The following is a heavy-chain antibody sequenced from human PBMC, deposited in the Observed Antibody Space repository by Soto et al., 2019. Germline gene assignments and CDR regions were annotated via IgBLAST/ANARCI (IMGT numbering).Heavy chain of an antibody. CDR3: AKVEVPESSSWHPFDP. Sequence: PSETLSLTCAVSGGSISSGGYSWSWIRQPPGKGLEWIGYIYHSGSTYYNPSLKSRVTISVDRSKNQFSLKLSSVTAADTAVYYCAKVEVPESSSWHPFDPWGQGTLVTVSS. CDR1: GGSISSGGYS. J-gene: IGHJ5*02. D-gene: IGHD6-13*01. CDR2: IYHSGST. V-gene: IGHV4-30-2*01.